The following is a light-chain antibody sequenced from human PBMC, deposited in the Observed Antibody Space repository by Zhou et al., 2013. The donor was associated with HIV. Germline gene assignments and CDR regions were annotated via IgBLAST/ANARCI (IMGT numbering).Light chain of an antibody. CDR3: QQSYIIPPLT. Sequence: DIQMTQSPSSLSASLGDRVTITCRASQSISRYLNWYQQKPGKAPKLLIYTASSLRSGVPSRFSGRGSGTDFTLTISSLQAEDFATYYCQQSYIIPPLTFGGGTKVEIK. CDR2: TAS. J-gene: IGKJ4*01. V-gene: IGKV1-39*01. CDR1: QSISRY.